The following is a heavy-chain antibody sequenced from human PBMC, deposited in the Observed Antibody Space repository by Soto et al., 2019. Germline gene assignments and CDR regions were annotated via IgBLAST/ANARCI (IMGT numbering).Heavy chain of an antibody. Sequence: GGSLRLSCAASGFTFDDYAMHWVRQAPGKGLEWVSGISWNSGSIGYADSVKGRFTISRDNAKNSLYLQMNSLRAEDTALYYCAKDIGGSRNYSSGWYDYWGQGTLVTVSS. D-gene: IGHD6-19*01. V-gene: IGHV3-9*01. CDR2: ISWNSGSI. CDR1: GFTFDDYA. J-gene: IGHJ4*02. CDR3: AKDIGGSRNYSSGWYDY.